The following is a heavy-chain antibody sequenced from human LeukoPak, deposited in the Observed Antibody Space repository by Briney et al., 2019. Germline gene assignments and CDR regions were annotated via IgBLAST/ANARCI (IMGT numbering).Heavy chain of an antibody. J-gene: IGHJ4*02. D-gene: IGHD4-11*01. CDR2: ITYDGNNK. V-gene: IGHV3-30-3*01. CDR3: ARAPYGNYVNVYYFDY. Sequence: GRSLRLSCAASGFTFSSFGIHWVRQAPGKGLEWVAVITYDGNNKYYADSVKGRFTISRDNPKSTVYLQMNSLRADDTAVYLCARAPYGNYVNVYYFDYWGQGTLVTVSS. CDR1: GFTFSSFG.